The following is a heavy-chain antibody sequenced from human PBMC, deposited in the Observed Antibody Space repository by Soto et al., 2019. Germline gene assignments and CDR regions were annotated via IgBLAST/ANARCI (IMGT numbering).Heavy chain of an antibody. D-gene: IGHD3-22*01. Sequence: ETLSLTCTVSGYSFAGYWITWVRQKPGKGLEWMGRIDPSDSQTYYSPSFRGHVTISVTKSITTVFLQWSSLRASDTAMYYCARQIYDSDTGPNFQYYFDSWGQGTPVTVSS. J-gene: IGHJ4*02. V-gene: IGHV5-10-1*01. CDR2: IDPSDSQT. CDR3: ARQIYDSDTGPNFQYYFDS. CDR1: GYSFAGYW.